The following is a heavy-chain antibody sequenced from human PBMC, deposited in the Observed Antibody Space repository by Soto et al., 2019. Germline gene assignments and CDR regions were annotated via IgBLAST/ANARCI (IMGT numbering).Heavy chain of an antibody. V-gene: IGHV1-8*01. Sequence: QVQLVQSGAEVKKPGASVKVSCQASGYTFTSYDINWVRQATGQGLEWMGWMNPNSGNTGYAQKFQDRVTMTRNTSISTAYMELSSLRSEDTAVYYCVRVVVAATYAFDIWGQGTMVTVSS. J-gene: IGHJ3*02. CDR2: MNPNSGNT. CDR1: GYTFTSYD. D-gene: IGHD2-15*01. CDR3: VRVVVAATYAFDI.